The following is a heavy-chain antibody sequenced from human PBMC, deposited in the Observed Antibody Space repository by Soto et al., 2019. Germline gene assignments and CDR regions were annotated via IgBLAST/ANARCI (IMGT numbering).Heavy chain of an antibody. J-gene: IGHJ4*02. Sequence: ASVKVSCKTSGYTFTRNGISWVRQAPGQGLEWMGWISPKSGSIKYAQKFQGRVIMTTDTSTSTAYMELSRLRSDDTAVYYCARVHTSFYDILTGYYYYFDYWGQGTLVTVSS. CDR2: ISPKSGSI. CDR3: ARVHTSFYDILTGYYYYFDY. D-gene: IGHD3-9*01. V-gene: IGHV1-18*01. CDR1: GYTFTRNG.